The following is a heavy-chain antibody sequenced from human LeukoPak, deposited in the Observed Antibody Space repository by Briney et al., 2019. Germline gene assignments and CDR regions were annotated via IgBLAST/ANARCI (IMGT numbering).Heavy chain of an antibody. J-gene: IGHJ5*02. CDR1: GGSFSGYY. D-gene: IGHD3-10*01. Sequence: SETLSLTCAVYGGSFSGYYWSWIRQPPGKGLEWIGEINHSGSTNYNPSLKSRVTISVDTSKNQFSLKLSSVTAADTAVYYCARPYSGSYYKGWFDPWGQGTLVTVSS. CDR2: INHSGST. V-gene: IGHV4-34*01. CDR3: ARPYSGSYYKGWFDP.